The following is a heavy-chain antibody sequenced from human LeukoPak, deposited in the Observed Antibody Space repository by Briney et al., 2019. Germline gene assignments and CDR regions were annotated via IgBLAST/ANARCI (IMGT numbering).Heavy chain of an antibody. Sequence: SETLSLTCTVSGGSISGYYYNWLRQPPGKGLEWIGYIYYSGSTNYNPSLKSRVTISLDTSKNQFALKLSSVTAADTAVYYCARGYGRGGALDYWGQGTLVTVSS. J-gene: IGHJ4*02. V-gene: IGHV4-59*01. CDR2: IYYSGST. CDR3: ARGYGRGGALDY. CDR1: GGSISGYY. D-gene: IGHD5-18*01.